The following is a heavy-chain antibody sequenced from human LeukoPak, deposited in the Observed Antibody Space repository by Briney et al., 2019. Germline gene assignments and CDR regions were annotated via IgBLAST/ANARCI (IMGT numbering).Heavy chain of an antibody. J-gene: IGHJ4*02. Sequence: SETLSLTCTVSGGSISSYYWSWIRQPPGKGLEWIGYIYYSGSTSYNPSLKSRVTISVDTSKNQFSLKLSSVTAADTAVYYCARGGYSSGWGIDYWGQGTLVTVSS. CDR1: GGSISSYY. D-gene: IGHD6-19*01. CDR2: IYYSGST. CDR3: ARGGYSSGWGIDY. V-gene: IGHV4-59*12.